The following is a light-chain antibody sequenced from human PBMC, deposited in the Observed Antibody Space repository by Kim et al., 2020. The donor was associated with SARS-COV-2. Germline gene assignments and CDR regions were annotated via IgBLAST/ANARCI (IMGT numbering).Light chain of an antibody. CDR3: QQYHSYPYT. CDR1: QSISGW. Sequence: GDRVTITGRASQSISGWLAWYQQKPGIAPKVLIYTASTLQSGVPSRFSGSGSGTEFTLTINSMQPDDFATYYCQQYHSYPYTFGQGTKLEI. V-gene: IGKV1-5*03. CDR2: TAS. J-gene: IGKJ2*01.